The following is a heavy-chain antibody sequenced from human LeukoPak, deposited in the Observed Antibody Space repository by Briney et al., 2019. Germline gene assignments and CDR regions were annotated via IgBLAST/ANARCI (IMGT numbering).Heavy chain of an antibody. Sequence: PGGSLRLSCAASGFIISDYWMNWVRQVPGKGREWVTNINEDGSVQDYVDSVRGRFTISRDNAKNSVYLQMNSLRVEDTAVYYCASRESSMARSHWGQGTLVTVSS. J-gene: IGHJ4*02. D-gene: IGHD3-10*01. CDR2: INEDGSVQ. V-gene: IGHV3-7*01. CDR3: ASRESSMARSH. CDR1: GFIISDYW.